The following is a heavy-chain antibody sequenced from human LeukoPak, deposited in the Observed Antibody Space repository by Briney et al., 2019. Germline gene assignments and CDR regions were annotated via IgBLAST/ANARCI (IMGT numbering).Heavy chain of an antibody. D-gene: IGHD2-2*01. V-gene: IGHV3-30-3*01. CDR3: ARDLDCSSTSCYGRYYGMDV. J-gene: IGHJ6*02. CDR2: ISYDGSNK. CDR1: GFTFSSYA. Sequence: SCKASGFTFSSYAMHWVRQAPGKGLEWVAVISYDGSNKYYADSVKGRFTISRDNSKNTLYLQMNSLRAEDTAVYYCARDLDCSSTSCYGRYYGMDVWGQGTTVTVSS.